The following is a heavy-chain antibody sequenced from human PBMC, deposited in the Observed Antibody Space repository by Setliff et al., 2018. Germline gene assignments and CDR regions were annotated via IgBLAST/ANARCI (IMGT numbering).Heavy chain of an antibody. CDR3: ERVHYETSTYSPTLFDH. Sequence: GGSLRLSCAASGFSFSDYYMMWIRQAPGKGLEWVSYISNDAYTIHYADSMKGRLTITRDNSKNSVFLQMNSLSVEDAAVYYCERVHYETSTYSPTLFDHWGQGALVTVSS. CDR1: GFSFSDYY. CDR2: ISNDAYTI. D-gene: IGHD3-22*01. V-gene: IGHV3-11*01. J-gene: IGHJ4*02.